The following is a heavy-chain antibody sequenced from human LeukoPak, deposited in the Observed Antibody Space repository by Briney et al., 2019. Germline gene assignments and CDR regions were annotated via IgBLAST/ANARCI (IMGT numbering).Heavy chain of an antibody. CDR3: ARPDKAAQYGPFDY. CDR1: GGTFTNYA. D-gene: IGHD6-6*01. V-gene: IGHV1-69*05. CDR2: IIPMYGTQ. Sequence: ASVKVSCKASGGTFTNYAISWVRQAPGQGLEWMGGIIPMYGTQSYAQNFQGKVTITTEESTSTSYLELNSLRSEDTAVYYCARPDKAAQYGPFDYWGQGTLVIVSS. J-gene: IGHJ4*02.